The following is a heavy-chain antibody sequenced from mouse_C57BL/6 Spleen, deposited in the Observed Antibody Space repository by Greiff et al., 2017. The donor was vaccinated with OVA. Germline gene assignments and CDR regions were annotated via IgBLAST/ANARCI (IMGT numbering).Heavy chain of an antibody. CDR2: IDPTDSYT. CDR3: ARSGSMVTTCFDY. CDR1: GYTFTSYW. V-gene: IGHV1-69*01. Sequence: QVQLQQPGAELVMPGASVKLSCKASGYTFTSYWMNWVKQRPGQGLEWIGEIDPTDSYTNYNQKFKGKSTLTVDKSSGTAYMQLSILTSEDAAVYYCARSGSMVTTCFDYWGQGTTLTVSS. D-gene: IGHD2-2*01. J-gene: IGHJ2*01.